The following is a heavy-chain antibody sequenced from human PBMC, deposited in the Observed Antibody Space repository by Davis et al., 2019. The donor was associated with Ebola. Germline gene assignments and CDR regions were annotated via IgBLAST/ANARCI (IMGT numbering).Heavy chain of an antibody. Sequence: GESLKISCTASGFTFGDYAMSWVRQAPGKGLEWVGFIRSKAYGGTTEYAASVKGRFTISRDDSKSVAYLQMNSLKTDDTAVYFCTREAGGSTDYWGQGTLVTVSS. CDR3: TREAGGSTDY. V-gene: IGHV3-49*04. D-gene: IGHD2-15*01. CDR2: IRSKAYGGTT. J-gene: IGHJ4*02. CDR1: GFTFGDYA.